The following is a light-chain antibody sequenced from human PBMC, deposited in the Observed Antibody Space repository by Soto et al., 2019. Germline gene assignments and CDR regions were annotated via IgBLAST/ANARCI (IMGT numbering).Light chain of an antibody. CDR3: QVWDIGSEHVV. V-gene: IGLV3-21*02. CDR1: NIGTDS. CDR2: DHT. J-gene: IGLJ2*01. Sequence: SSVLTQPPLVSVAPGQTARITCGGDNIGTDSVRWYQQKPGQAPILVLYDHTDRPSGIPERFSGSVSENAATLTISRVEAGDEADYFCQVWDIGSEHVVFGGGTKLTVL.